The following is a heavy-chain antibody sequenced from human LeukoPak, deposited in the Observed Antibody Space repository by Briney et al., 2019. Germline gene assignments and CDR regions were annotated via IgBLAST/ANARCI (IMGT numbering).Heavy chain of an antibody. J-gene: IGHJ4*02. CDR3: ARDGYGTGSHDY. D-gene: IGHD3-10*01. V-gene: IGHV3-48*01. CDR1: GFSFSDYS. Sequence: GGSLRLSCAASGFSFSDYSMDWVRQAPGKGLEWVSYISRTSSTIYYADSVKGRFTISRDNANNALYVQMNSLRAEDTAVYYCARDGYGTGSHDYWGQGTLVTVSS. CDR2: ISRTSSTI.